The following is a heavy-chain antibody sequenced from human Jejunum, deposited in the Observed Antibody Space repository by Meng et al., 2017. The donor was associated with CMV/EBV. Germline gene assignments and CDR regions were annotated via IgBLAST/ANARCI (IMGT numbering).Heavy chain of an antibody. CDR1: GFTLGNYA. J-gene: IGHJ5*02. D-gene: IGHD6-19*01. CDR3: TRYRSGWSLADP. CDR2: IRSKAYGGTT. V-gene: IGHV3-49*04. Sequence: SGFTLGNYAMSWVRQAPGRGLEWVGFIRSKAYGGTTEYAASVKGRFTISRDDSKSIAYLQMNSLKTEDTAVYYCTRYRSGWSLADPWGQGTLVTVSS.